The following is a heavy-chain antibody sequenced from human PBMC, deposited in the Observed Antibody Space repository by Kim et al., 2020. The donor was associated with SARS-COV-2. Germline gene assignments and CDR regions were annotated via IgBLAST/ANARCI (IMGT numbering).Heavy chain of an antibody. CDR2: ISGSGGST. V-gene: IGHV3-23*01. D-gene: IGHD3-3*01. CDR1: GFTFSSYA. Sequence: GGSLRLSCAASGFTFSSYAMSWVRQAPGKGLEWVSAISGSGGSTYYADSVKGRFTISRDNSKNTLYLQMNSLRAEDTAVYYCAKYVDAFGSGVDENYNWFDPWGQGTLVTVSS. J-gene: IGHJ5*02. CDR3: AKYVDAFGSGVDENYNWFDP.